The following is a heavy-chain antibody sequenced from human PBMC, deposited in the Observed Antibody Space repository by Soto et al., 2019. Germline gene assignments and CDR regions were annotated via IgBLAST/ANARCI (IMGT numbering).Heavy chain of an antibody. D-gene: IGHD6-13*01. V-gene: IGHV3-23*01. CDR3: AKLGSSSSWPYYFDY. CDR2: IGGRGDNT. Sequence: GGVLRLSCAASGLTFSNYAMSWVRQAPGKGLEWVSSIGGRGDNTYYADSVEGRFTISRDNSKNTLYLQMNSLRAEDTAVYYCAKLGSSSSWPYYFDYWGQGTLVTVSS. J-gene: IGHJ4*02. CDR1: GLTFSNYA.